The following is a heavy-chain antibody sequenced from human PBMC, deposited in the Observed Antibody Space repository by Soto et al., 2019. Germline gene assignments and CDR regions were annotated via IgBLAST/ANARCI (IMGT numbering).Heavy chain of an antibody. CDR2: IYYSGRT. J-gene: IGHJ5*02. D-gene: IGHD6-13*01. CDR1: GGSISSGGYY. CDR3: ARDQRSWYNWFDP. Sequence: QVQLQESGPGLVKPSQTLSLTCTVSGGSISSGGYYWSWIRQHPGKGLEWIGYIYYSGRTYYNPSLKSRVTISVDTSKNQFSLKLSSVTAADTAVYYCARDQRSWYNWFDPWGQGTLVTVSS. V-gene: IGHV4-31*03.